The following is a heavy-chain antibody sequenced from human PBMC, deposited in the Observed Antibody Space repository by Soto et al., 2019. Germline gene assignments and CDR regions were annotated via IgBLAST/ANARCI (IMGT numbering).Heavy chain of an antibody. CDR2: ISAYNGNT. V-gene: IGHV1-18*01. CDR3: ARDVVLVPAAMYYYYYGMDV. D-gene: IGHD2-2*01. Sequence: QVQLVQSGAEVKKPGASVKVSCKASGYTFTSYGIRWVRQAPGQGLEWMGWISAYNGNTNYAQKLQGRVTMTTDTSTSTAYMELRSLRSDDTAVYYCARDVVLVPAAMYYYYYGMDVWGQGTTVTVSS. J-gene: IGHJ6*02. CDR1: GYTFTSYG.